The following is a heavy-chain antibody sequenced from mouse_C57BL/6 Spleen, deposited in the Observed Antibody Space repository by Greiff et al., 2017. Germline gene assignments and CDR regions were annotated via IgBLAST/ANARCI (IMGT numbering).Heavy chain of an antibody. D-gene: IGHD2-3*01. J-gene: IGHJ4*01. CDR1: GYSFTDYN. CDR3: ARGWLLLYYYAMDD. V-gene: IGHV1-39*01. Sequence: EVQLQQSGPELVKPGATVKISCKASGYSFTDYNMNWVKQSNGKSLEWIGVINPNYGTTSYNQKFKGKATLTVDQSSSTAYMQLNSMTSEDSAVYYCARGWLLLYYYAMDDWGQGTSVTVSS. CDR2: INPNYGTT.